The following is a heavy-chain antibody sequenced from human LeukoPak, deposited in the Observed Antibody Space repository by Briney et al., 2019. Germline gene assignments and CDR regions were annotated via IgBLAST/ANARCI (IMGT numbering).Heavy chain of an antibody. CDR3: ARTTSEWFDP. CDR2: IYWDDDK. Sequence: ESGPTLVKPTQTLTLTCTFSGFSLSTSGVGVGLIRQPPGKALEWLALIYWDDDKRYSPSLKSRLTITKDTSKNQVVLRMTKMDPVDSATYYCARTTSEWFDPWGQGTLVTVSS. V-gene: IGHV2-5*02. CDR1: GFSLSTSGVG. D-gene: IGHD1-14*01. J-gene: IGHJ5*02.